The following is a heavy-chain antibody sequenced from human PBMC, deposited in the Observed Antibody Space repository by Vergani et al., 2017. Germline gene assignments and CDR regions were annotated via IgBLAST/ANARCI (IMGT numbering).Heavy chain of an antibody. J-gene: IGHJ6*02. D-gene: IGHD3-16*01. CDR2: IHHSGDT. CDR1: DSSIMTNPY. Sequence: QVQLQESGPGLVKPSETLTLTCDVSDSSIMTNPYWGWFRQSPGKGLEWIGCIHHSGDTHYNSSLKRRVSISIVSSSKFSLRLTSVTAADTAIYYCARHRFLGGFFPSSCLCEMDVGVDGATLA. CDR3: ARHRFLGGFFPSSCLCEMDV. V-gene: IGHV4-38-2*01.